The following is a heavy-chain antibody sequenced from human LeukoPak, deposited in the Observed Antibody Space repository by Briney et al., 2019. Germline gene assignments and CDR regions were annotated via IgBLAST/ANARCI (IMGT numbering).Heavy chain of an antibody. D-gene: IGHD2-2*01. CDR1: GGTFSSYA. J-gene: IGHJ4*02. CDR3: ATSGGENQLHAPPGY. V-gene: IGHV1-69*13. CDR2: IIPIFGTA. Sequence: ASVKVSCKASGGTFSSYAISWVRQAPGQGLEWMGGIIPIFGTANYAQKFQGRVTITADESTSTAYMELSSLRSEDTAVYYCATSGGENQLHAPPGYWGQGTLVTVSS.